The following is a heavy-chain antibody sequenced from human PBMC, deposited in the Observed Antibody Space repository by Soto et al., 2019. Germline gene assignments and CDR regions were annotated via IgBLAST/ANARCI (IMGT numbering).Heavy chain of an antibody. CDR1: GFTFSSYE. J-gene: IGHJ4*02. D-gene: IGHD3-16*02. CDR3: ARDYAGYRFDY. CDR2: ISSSGSTI. Sequence: PGGSLRLSCAASGFTFSSYEMNWVRQASGKGLEWVSYISSSGSTIYYADSVKGRFTISRDNAKNSLYLQMNSLRAEDTAVYYCARDYAGYRFDYWGQGTLVTVSS. V-gene: IGHV3-48*03.